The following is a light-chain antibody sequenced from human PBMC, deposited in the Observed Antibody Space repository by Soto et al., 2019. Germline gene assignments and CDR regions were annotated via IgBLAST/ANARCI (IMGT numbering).Light chain of an antibody. CDR2: GAS. CDR1: QSVSSSY. Sequence: EIVLTQSPGTLSLSPGERATLSCRASQSVSSSYLACYQQKPGQAPRLLIYGASSRATGIPDRFSGSGSGTNFTLTIDRLEPEDFAVYYCQQYGSSRFSFGGGTEVEIK. J-gene: IGKJ4*01. V-gene: IGKV3-20*01. CDR3: QQYGSSRFS.